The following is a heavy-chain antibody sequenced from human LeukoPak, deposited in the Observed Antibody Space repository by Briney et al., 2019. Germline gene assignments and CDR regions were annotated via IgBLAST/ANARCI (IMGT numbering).Heavy chain of an antibody. CDR3: AREASKSGWYLRYFDY. V-gene: IGHV3-21*01. CDR1: GFTFSSNS. CDR2: ISSSSSYI. D-gene: IGHD6-19*01. J-gene: IGHJ4*02. Sequence: PGGSLRISCAASGFTFSSNSMNCVRQAPGKGLEWVSSISSSSSYIYYADSVKGRFTISRDNAKNSLYLQMNSLRAEDTAVYYCAREASKSGWYLRYFDYWGQGTLSPSPQ.